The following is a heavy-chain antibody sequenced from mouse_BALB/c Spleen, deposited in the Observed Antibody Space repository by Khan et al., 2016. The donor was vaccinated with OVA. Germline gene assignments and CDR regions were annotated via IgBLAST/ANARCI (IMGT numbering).Heavy chain of an antibody. D-gene: IGHD2-13*01. V-gene: IGHV5-4*02. J-gene: IGHJ3*01. CDR1: GFTFSDYY. CDR2: ISDINSYI. Sequence: EVELVESGGGLMKPGGSLKLSCAASGFTFSDYYMYWVRQTPEKRLEWVATISDINSYIYYPDNVKGRFTISRANAKNTLYLQMNSLKSEDTAIYYCIRGYYGDPFAYWGQGTLVTVSA. CDR3: IRGYYGDPFAY.